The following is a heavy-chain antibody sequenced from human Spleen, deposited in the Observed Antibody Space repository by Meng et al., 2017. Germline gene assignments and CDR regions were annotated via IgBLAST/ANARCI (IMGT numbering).Heavy chain of an antibody. CDR1: HYNFTSYG. Sequence: QVRVVQTVDEGKRPGASVNVSCKASHYNFTSYGVSCVRQAPGQGLEWVGTINPDGVSTNYALSLQGRVSMTRDTSTSTVYMELSSLRSEDTAVYYCAREQSPGHFDYWGQGTLVTVSS. D-gene: IGHD4-11*01. J-gene: IGHJ4*02. CDR2: INPDGVST. V-gene: IGHV1-46*01. CDR3: AREQSPGHFDY.